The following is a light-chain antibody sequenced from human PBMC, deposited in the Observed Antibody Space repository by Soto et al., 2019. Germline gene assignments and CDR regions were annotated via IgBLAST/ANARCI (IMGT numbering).Light chain of an antibody. J-gene: IGKJ5*01. Sequence: EVVLTQSPVTLSLSPGERATLSCRASQSFRGLLAWYQQKPGQAPRLLIYDAYNMATGIPPRFSGSGSCTDFTLTISSLEPEDSAVYYCQRRHMWPITFGQGTRLEIK. CDR1: QSFRGL. CDR2: DAY. CDR3: QRRHMWPIT. V-gene: IGKV3-11*01.